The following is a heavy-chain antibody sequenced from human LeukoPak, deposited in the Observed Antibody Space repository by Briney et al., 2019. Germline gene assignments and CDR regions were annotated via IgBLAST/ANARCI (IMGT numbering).Heavy chain of an antibody. J-gene: IGHJ4*02. CDR3: ARRYHLLYFDY. V-gene: IGHV4-39*01. CDR2: IYYSGST. CDR1: GGSISSSSYY. D-gene: IGHD2-2*01. Sequence: SSETLSLTCTVSGGSISSSSYYWGWIRQPPGKGLEWIGSIYYSGSTYYNSSLKSRVTISVDTSKNQFSLKLSSVTAADTAVYYCARRYHLLYFDYWGQGTLVTVSS.